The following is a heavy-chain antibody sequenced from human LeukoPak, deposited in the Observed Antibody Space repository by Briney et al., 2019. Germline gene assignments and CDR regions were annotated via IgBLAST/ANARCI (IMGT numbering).Heavy chain of an antibody. J-gene: IGHJ4*02. CDR3: ARGSAVAGRGFDY. CDR2: IIPILGIA. Sequence: SVKVSCKASGGTLSSYTISWVRQAPGQGLEWMGRIIPILGIANYAQKFQGRVTITADKSTSTAYMELSSLRSEDTAVYYCARGSAVAGRGFDYWGQGTLVTVSS. D-gene: IGHD6-19*01. V-gene: IGHV1-69*02. CDR1: GGTLSSYT.